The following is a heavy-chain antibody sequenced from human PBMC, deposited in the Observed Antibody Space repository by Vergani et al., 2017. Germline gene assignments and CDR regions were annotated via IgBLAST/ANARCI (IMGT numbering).Heavy chain of an antibody. D-gene: IGHD3-22*01. Sequence: EVQLLESGGGLVQPGGSLRLSCAASGFTFDDYAMHWVRQAPGKGLEWVSGISWTSGSTGYADSVKGRFTISRDNAKNSLYLQMNSLRAEDTALYYCAKDLSYYYDSSGYSLPDYWGQGTLVTVAS. CDR1: GFTFDDYA. J-gene: IGHJ4*02. V-gene: IGHV3-9*01. CDR2: ISWTSGST. CDR3: AKDLSYYYDSSGYSLPDY.